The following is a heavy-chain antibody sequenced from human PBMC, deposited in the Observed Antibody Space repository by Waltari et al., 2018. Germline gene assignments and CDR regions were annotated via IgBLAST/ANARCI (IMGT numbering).Heavy chain of an antibody. Sequence: EVQLVESGGGLVEPGGSLRLSCAASGLAFDSYSMNWVRLAPGKVLELISYISSSGSTKFYADSVKGRFTISRDNPRSSLFLVMNSLRVDDTAVYYCASQDSSGPDDNWGQGTLVTVSS. V-gene: IGHV3-48*04. CDR1: GLAFDSYS. D-gene: IGHD2-8*02. J-gene: IGHJ4*02. CDR3: ASQDSSGPDDN. CDR2: ISSSGSTK.